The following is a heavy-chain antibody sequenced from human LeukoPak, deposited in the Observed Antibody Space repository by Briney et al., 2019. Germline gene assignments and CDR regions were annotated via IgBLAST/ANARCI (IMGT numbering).Heavy chain of an antibody. Sequence: GESLKISCKGSGYSFTSYWIGWVRQMPGKGLEWMGIIYPGDSDTRYSPSFQGQVTISADKSISTAYLQWSSLKASDTAMYYCARQGGQWLVQGAFDIWGQGTMVTVSS. CDR1: GYSFTSYW. V-gene: IGHV5-51*01. J-gene: IGHJ3*02. CDR2: IYPGDSDT. D-gene: IGHD6-19*01. CDR3: ARQGGQWLVQGAFDI.